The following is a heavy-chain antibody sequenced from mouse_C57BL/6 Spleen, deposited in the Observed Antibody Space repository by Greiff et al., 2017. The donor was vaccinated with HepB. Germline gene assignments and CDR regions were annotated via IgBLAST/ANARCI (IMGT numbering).Heavy chain of an antibody. D-gene: IGHD1-1*01. CDR2: ILPGSGST. CDR3: AKSLYYGSSPYYAMDY. Sequence: VQLQQSGAELMKPGASVKLSCKATGYTFTGYWIEWVKQRPGHGLEWIGEILPGSGSTNYNEKFKGKATFTADTSSNTAYMQLSSLTTEDSAIYYCAKSLYYGSSPYYAMDYWGQGTSVTVSS. V-gene: IGHV1-9*01. J-gene: IGHJ4*01. CDR1: GYTFTGYW.